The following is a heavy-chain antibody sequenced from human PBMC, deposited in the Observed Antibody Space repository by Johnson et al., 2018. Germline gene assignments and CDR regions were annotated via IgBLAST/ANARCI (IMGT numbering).Heavy chain of an antibody. Sequence: VQLQESGGGLVQPGGSLRLSCVASGFTFSHYWMHWVRQAPGKGLVWVSRINSDGGTTNYADAVKGRFTISRDNANNTLYLQMNSLRADDTAVYYCARGGAYFPFDIWGQGTMVTVSS. D-gene: IGHD2/OR15-2a*01. CDR2: INSDGGTT. CDR3: ARGGAYFPFDI. CDR1: GFTFSHYW. V-gene: IGHV3-74*01. J-gene: IGHJ3*02.